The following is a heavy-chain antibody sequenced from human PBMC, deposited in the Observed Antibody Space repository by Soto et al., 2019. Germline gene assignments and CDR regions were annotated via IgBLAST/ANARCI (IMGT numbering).Heavy chain of an antibody. J-gene: IGHJ4*02. D-gene: IGHD6-25*01. CDR2: INHSGST. Sequence: QVQLQQWGAGLLKPSETLSLTCAVYGGSFSGYYWSWIRQPPGEGLEWIGEINHSGSTNYNPSLKSRVPISVDTPKNQFSLKLISVTAADTAVYYCARGMRVPGIAAYWGQGTLVTLSS. V-gene: IGHV4-34*01. CDR3: ARGMRVPGIAAY. CDR1: GGSFSGYY.